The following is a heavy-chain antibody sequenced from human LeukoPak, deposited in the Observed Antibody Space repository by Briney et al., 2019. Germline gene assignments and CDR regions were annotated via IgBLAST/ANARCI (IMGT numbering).Heavy chain of an antibody. Sequence: GGSLRLSCTASGFIFNNFGLMWVRQAPGQGLEWVSAISNDGGGTTYADFVKGRFTISRDNSKNTLFLQMNSLRAEDTALYYCAKGSSGYFADLWGQGTLVTVSS. CDR1: GFIFNNFG. CDR3: AKGSSGYFADL. V-gene: IGHV3-23*01. CDR2: ISNDGGGT. D-gene: IGHD3-22*01. J-gene: IGHJ5*02.